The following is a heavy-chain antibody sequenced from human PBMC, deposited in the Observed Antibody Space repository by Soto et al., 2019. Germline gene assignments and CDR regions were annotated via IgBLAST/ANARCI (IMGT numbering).Heavy chain of an antibody. CDR3: ARAIYYDFWSGYYKGPTYYYGMDV. D-gene: IGHD3-3*01. CDR2: INHSGSA. J-gene: IGHJ6*02. CDR1: GGSFSGYY. V-gene: IGHV4-34*01. Sequence: HTLSLTCAVYGGSFSGYYWSWIRQPPGKGLEWIGEINHSGSANYNPSLKSRVTISVDTSKNQFSLKLSSVTAADTAVYYCARAIYYDFWSGYYKGPTYYYGMDVWGQGTTVTVSS.